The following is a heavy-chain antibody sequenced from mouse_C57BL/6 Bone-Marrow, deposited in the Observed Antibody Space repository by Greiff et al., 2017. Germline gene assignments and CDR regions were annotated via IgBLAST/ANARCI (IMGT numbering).Heavy chain of an antibody. J-gene: IGHJ4*01. CDR1: EYEFPSHD. D-gene: IGHD2-1*01. CDR2: INRDGGST. Sequence: EVKLMESGGGLVQPGESLKLSCESNEYEFPSHDMSWVRQTPEKRLELVAAINRDGGSTYYPDTMERRFILSRDNTKKTLYLKMSSLRSEDTALYYCARPGNPGDYYAMDYWGQGTSVTVSS. CDR3: ARPGNPGDYYAMDY. V-gene: IGHV5-2*01.